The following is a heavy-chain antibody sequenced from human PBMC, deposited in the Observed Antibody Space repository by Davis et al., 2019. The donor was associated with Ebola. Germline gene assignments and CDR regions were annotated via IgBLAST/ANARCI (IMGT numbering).Heavy chain of an antibody. V-gene: IGHV3-48*02. Sequence: GESLKISCAASGFTFSGSSMNWVRRAPGKGLEWVSHISVGTGAIEYADSVKGRFTMSRDNAKNSLYLQMNSLRDEDTAVYYCDRGRDYAFDIWGQGTTVTVSS. D-gene: IGHD2-21*02. CDR3: DRGRDYAFDI. J-gene: IGHJ3*02. CDR2: ISVGTGAI. CDR1: GFTFSGSS.